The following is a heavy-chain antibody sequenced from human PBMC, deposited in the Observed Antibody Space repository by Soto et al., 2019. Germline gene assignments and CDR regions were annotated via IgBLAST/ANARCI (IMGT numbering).Heavy chain of an antibody. CDR2: IFYSGTT. Sequence: PSETLSLTCTVSGGSISSGGYFWSWIRRPPGKGLEWIGNIFYSGTTYYNPSLKSRVTISVDTSKNQFSLKLSSVTAADTAVYYCARAKRPYYYYGMDVWGQGTTVTVSS. J-gene: IGHJ6*02. D-gene: IGHD6-25*01. CDR1: GGSISSGGYF. V-gene: IGHV4-30-4*08. CDR3: ARAKRPYYYYGMDV.